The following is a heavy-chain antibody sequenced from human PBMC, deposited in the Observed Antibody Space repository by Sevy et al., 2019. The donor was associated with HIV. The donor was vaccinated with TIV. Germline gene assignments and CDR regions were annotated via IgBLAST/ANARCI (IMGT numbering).Heavy chain of an antibody. CDR2: IYYSGST. D-gene: IGHD6-6*01. V-gene: IGHV4-59*01. Sequence: SETLSLTCTVSGCSISSYYWSWIRQPPGKRLECIGYIYYSGSTNYNPSLKSRVTRSVDTSKNQFSLKLSSVTAADTAVYYCARGSDRMAARPTYWYFDLWGRGILVTVSS. J-gene: IGHJ2*01. CDR3: ARGSDRMAARPTYWYFDL. CDR1: GCSISSYY.